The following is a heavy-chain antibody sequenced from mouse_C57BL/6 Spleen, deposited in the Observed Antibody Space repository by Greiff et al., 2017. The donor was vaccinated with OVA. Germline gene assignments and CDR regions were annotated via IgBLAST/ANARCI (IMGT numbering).Heavy chain of an antibody. CDR1: GYSITSGYY. V-gene: IGHV3-6*01. Sequence: EVKLQESGPGLVKPSQSLSLTCSVPGYSITSGYYWNWIRQFPGNKLEWMGYISYDGSNNYNPSLKNRISITRDTSKNQFLLKLNSVTTEDTATYYCARDSPLFAYWGQGTLVTVSA. CDR3: ARDSPLFAY. CDR2: ISYDGSN. J-gene: IGHJ3*01.